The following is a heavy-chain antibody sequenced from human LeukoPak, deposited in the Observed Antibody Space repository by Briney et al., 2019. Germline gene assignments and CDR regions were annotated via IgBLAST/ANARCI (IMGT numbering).Heavy chain of an antibody. V-gene: IGHV3-30*03. Sequence: GGSLRLSCAASGFTFSSYGMHWVRQAPGKGLEWVAVISYDGSNKYHADSVKGRFTISRDNAKNSLYLQMNSLRAEDTAVYYCAREIGNYYDSSGYPDYWGQGTLVTVSS. CDR1: GFTFSSYG. CDR2: ISYDGSNK. J-gene: IGHJ4*02. CDR3: AREIGNYYDSSGYPDY. D-gene: IGHD3-22*01.